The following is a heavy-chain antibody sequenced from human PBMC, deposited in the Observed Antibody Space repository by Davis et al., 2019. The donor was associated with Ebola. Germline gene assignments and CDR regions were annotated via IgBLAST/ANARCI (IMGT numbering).Heavy chain of an antibody. CDR1: GGSISSSSYY. CDR3: ARARRSIFGAPYGMDV. Sequence: MPSETLSLTCTVSGGSISSSSYYWGWIRQPPGKGLEWIGYIYYSGSTNYNPSLKSRVTISVDTSKNQFSRKLSSVTAADTAVYYCARARRSIFGAPYGMDVWGQGTTGTVSS. V-gene: IGHV4-61*05. D-gene: IGHD3-3*01. J-gene: IGHJ6*02. CDR2: IYYSGST.